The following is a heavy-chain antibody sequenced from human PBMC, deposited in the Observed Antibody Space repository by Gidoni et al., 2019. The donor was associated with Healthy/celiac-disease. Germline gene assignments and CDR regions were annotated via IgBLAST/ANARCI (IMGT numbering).Heavy chain of an antibody. Sequence: QVQLVESGGGLVKPGGSLRLTCAASGFTFSDYYMSWIRQAPGKGLEWVSYISSSGSTIYYADSVKGRFTISRDNAKNSLYRQMNSLRAEDTAVYYCARDPININGDLGVDWYFDLWGRGTLVTVSS. D-gene: IGHD4-17*01. V-gene: IGHV3-11*01. J-gene: IGHJ2*01. CDR3: ARDPININGDLGVDWYFDL. CDR1: GFTFSDYY. CDR2: ISSSGSTI.